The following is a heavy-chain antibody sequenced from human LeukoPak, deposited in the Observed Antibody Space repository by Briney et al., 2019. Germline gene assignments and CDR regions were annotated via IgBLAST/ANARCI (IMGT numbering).Heavy chain of an antibody. CDR2: IYYSGST. D-gene: IGHD6-6*01. CDR3: ARVKLYDAFDI. Sequence: PSETLSLTCTVSGGSISSGGYYWSWIRQHPGKGLEWIGYIYYSGSTYYNPSLKSRDTISVDTSKNQFSPKLSSVTAADTAVYYCARVKLYDAFDIWGQGTMVTVSS. J-gene: IGHJ3*02. CDR1: GGSISSGGYY. V-gene: IGHV4-31*03.